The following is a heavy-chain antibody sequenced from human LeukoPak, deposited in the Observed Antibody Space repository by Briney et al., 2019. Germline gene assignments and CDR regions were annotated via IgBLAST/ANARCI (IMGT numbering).Heavy chain of an antibody. CDR1: GFTFSSYA. V-gene: IGHV3-23*01. CDR3: AKDYYDSSGSY. J-gene: IGHJ4*02. Sequence: GGSLRLSCAAPGFTFSSYAMSWVRQAPGKGLEWVSAISGSGGSTYYADSVKGRFTISRDNSKNTPYLQMNSLRAEDTAVYYCAKDYYDSSGSYWGQGTLVTVSS. CDR2: ISGSGGST. D-gene: IGHD3-22*01.